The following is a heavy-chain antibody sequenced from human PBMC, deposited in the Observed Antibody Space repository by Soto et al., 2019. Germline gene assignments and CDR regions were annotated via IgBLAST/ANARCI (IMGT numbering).Heavy chain of an antibody. Sequence: QLQLQESGPGLVKPSETLSLTCSVSGGSISSSSYVWGWIRQPPGKGLEWIGSIYYSGSTYYNPSLKSRGTVAVDTSKNQFSRKLSSVTAADTAVYYCARHPSDFWFDPWGQGTLVTVSS. CDR3: ARHPSDFWFDP. J-gene: IGHJ5*02. CDR2: IYYSGST. CDR1: GGSISSSSYV. D-gene: IGHD2-21*02. V-gene: IGHV4-39*01.